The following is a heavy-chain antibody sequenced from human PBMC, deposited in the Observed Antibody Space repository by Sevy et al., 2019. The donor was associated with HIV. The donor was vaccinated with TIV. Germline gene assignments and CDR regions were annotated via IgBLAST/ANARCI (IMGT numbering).Heavy chain of an antibody. Sequence: GGSLRLSCAASGFTFNDYYMTWIRQDPGKGLEWVSYISNSGNTIKYADSVKGRFTISRDNAKNSLYLQMNSLRAEDTAVYYCAREVSSSRGDLDNWGQGTLVTVSS. J-gene: IGHJ4*02. CDR2: ISNSGNTI. CDR3: AREVSSSRGDLDN. V-gene: IGHV3-11*01. CDR1: GFTFNDYY. D-gene: IGHD6-13*01.